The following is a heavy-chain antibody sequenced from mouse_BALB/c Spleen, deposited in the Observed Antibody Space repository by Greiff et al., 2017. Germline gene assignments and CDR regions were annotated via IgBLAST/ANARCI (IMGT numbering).Heavy chain of an antibody. D-gene: IGHD4-1*01. V-gene: IGHV1-80*01. CDR1: GYAFSSYW. CDR2: IYPGDGDT. J-gene: IGHJ3*01. Sequence: VQLQESGAELVRPGSSVKISCKASGYAFSSYWMNWVKQRPGQGLEWIGQIYPGDGDTNYNGTFKGKATLTADKSSSTAYMQLSSLTSEDSAVYFCARSLTGTGAYWVQGTLVTVSA. CDR3: ARSLTGTGAY.